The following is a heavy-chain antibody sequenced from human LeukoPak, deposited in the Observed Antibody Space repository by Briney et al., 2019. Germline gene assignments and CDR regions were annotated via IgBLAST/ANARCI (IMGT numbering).Heavy chain of an antibody. CDR1: GFTFSRDW. CDR2: IKQDGSEI. CDR3: ARGAW. J-gene: IGHJ4*02. V-gene: IGHV3-7*01. Sequence: PGGSLRLSCAASGFTFSRDWMSWVRQAPGKGLEWVANIKQDGSEIDYVDSLKGRFTISRDNAKNSLYLQMNSLRVEDTAVYYCARGAWWGQGTLVTVSS.